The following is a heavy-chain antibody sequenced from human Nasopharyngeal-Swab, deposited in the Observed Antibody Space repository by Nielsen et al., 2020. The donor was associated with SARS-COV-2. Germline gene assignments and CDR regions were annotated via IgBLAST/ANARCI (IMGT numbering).Heavy chain of an antibody. CDR1: GGSISSGDYY. V-gene: IGHV4-30-4*01. Sequence: LRLSCTVSGGSISSGDYYWSWIRQPPGKGLEWIGYIYYSGSTYYNPSLKSRVTISVDTSKNQFSLKLSSVTAAATAVYYCATGRTDYFDYWGQGTLVTVSS. CDR2: IYYSGST. D-gene: IGHD1-14*01. J-gene: IGHJ4*02. CDR3: ATGRTDYFDY.